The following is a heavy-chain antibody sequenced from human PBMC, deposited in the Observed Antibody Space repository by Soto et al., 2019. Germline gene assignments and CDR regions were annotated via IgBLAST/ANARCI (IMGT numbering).Heavy chain of an antibody. J-gene: IGHJ4*02. CDR3: AHTPDCGGDCYFDS. D-gene: IGHD2-21*02. CDR1: GFSLSTSGVG. CDR2: IYWDDVK. V-gene: IGHV2-5*02. Sequence: QITLKESGPTLVKPTQTLTLTCTFSGFSLSTSGVGVGWIRQPPGKALEWLALIYWDDVKRYSPSLKSRLTITKDTSKNQVVLTMTNMDPVDTATYYCAHTPDCGGDCYFDSWGQGTLVTVSS.